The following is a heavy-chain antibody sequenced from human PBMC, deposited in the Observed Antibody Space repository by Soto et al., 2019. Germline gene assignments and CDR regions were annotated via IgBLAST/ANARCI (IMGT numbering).Heavy chain of an antibody. Sequence: GGSLRLSCAASGFTFSSYGMHWVRQAPGKGLEWVAVISYDGSNKYYADSVKGRFTISRDNSKNTLYLQMNSLRAEDTAVYYCAKDMYVVGPFALVVPAANNPDYWGQGTLVTVSS. CDR2: ISYDGSNK. CDR3: AKDMYVVGPFALVVPAANNPDY. D-gene: IGHD2-2*01. CDR1: GFTFSSYG. J-gene: IGHJ4*02. V-gene: IGHV3-30*18.